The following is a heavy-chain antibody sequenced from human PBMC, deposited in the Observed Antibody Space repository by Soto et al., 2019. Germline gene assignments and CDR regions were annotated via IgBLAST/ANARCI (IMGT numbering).Heavy chain of an antibody. V-gene: IGHV1-46*01. CDR3: ARDLAAGDH. Sequence: QVQLVQSGAEVKKPGASVKVSCKASGYTFTNYYIHWVRQAPGQGLEWMGIINPTSGSTNYAQKYQGRVTLTYDTSTTTVYMALSGLRSEDTAVVYGARDLAAGDHWGQGTVVTVSS. CDR2: INPTSGST. D-gene: IGHD6-13*01. J-gene: IGHJ4*02. CDR1: GYTFTNYY.